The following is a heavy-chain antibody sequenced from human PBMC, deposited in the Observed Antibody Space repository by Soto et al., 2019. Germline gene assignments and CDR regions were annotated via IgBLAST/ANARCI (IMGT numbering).Heavy chain of an antibody. J-gene: IGHJ5*02. CDR1: GGSIDSYY. CDR3: ARDRWMSRANWFHP. D-gene: IGHD2-2*03. V-gene: IGHV4-59*12. CDR2: ISDSGNT. Sequence: QVELQQSGPGLVKASETLSLSCTVFGGSIDSYYWCWIRQAPGQGLECFGHISDSGNTNYNPSLGSRVTISVDTYRKLFAQKLSSVSAADTAFYFCARDRWMSRANWFHPWGPGTLVTFSS.